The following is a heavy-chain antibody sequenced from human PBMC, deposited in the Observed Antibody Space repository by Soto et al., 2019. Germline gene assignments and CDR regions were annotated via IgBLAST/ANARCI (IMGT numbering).Heavy chain of an antibody. CDR1: GFTFSSYG. J-gene: IGHJ5*02. V-gene: IGHV3-30*18. CDR3: EKDVDDYVWGSYRPRWFDP. D-gene: IGHD3-16*02. Sequence: QVQLVESGGGVVQPGRSLRLSCAASGFTFSSYGMHWVRQAPGKGLEWVAVISYDGSNKYYADSVKGRFTISRDNSKNTLYLQMNSLRAEDTAVYYCEKDVDDYVWGSYRPRWFDPWGQGTLVTVSS. CDR2: ISYDGSNK.